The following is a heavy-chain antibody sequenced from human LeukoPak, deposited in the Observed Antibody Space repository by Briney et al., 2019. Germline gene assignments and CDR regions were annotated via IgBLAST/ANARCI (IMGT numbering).Heavy chain of an antibody. CDR3: ARDTQAARFDY. Sequence: GGSLRLSCAASGFSFSSHWMHWVRQAPGKGLVWVSRINGDGSSTTDADSVKGRFTISRDNAKNTLYLQMNSLRAEDTAVYYCARDTQAARFDYWGQGTLVTVSS. V-gene: IGHV3-74*01. D-gene: IGHD2-15*01. CDR2: INGDGSST. CDR1: GFSFSSHW. J-gene: IGHJ4*02.